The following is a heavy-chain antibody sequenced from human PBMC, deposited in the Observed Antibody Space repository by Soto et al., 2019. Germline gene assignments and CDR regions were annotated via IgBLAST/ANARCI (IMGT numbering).Heavy chain of an antibody. CDR2: IIPILGIA. J-gene: IGHJ4*02. V-gene: IGHV1-69*02. CDR1: GGTFSSYT. CDR3: YTGNDY. Sequence: QVQLVQSGAEVKKPGSSVKVSCKASGGTFSSYTISWVRQAPGQGLEWMGRIIPILGIANYAQKFQGRVKITADKSTSKAYMERSSRRSGDTAVYYCYTGNDYWGQGTLVTVSS. D-gene: IGHD4-4*01.